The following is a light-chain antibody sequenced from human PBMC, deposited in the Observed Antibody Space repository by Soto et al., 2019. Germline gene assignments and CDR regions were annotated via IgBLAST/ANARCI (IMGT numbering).Light chain of an antibody. CDR3: QQFGTSPIT. Sequence: EIVLTQSPGTLSLSPGERATLSCRASQSVSSSYLAWYQQKPGQAPRLLIYGASSRATGIPDRFSGSGSGTDFPLTISRLEPEDFAVYYCQQFGTSPITFAKGTRLEIK. V-gene: IGKV3-20*01. CDR1: QSVSSSY. CDR2: GAS. J-gene: IGKJ5*01.